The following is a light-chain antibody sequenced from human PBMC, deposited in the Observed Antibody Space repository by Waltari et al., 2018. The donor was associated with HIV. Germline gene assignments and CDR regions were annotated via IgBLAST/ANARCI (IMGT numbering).Light chain of an antibody. Sequence: QSVLTPPPSASGTPGQRVTISCSGGSSNIGLYHVYWYQQFPGTAPKLLIYRDNQRPPGVPDRFSGAKSGTSASLVISGLRSEDEADYYCAAWDDRLSGLFGGGTKVTVL. J-gene: IGLJ2*01. V-gene: IGLV1-47*01. CDR2: RDN. CDR3: AAWDDRLSGL. CDR1: SSNIGLYH.